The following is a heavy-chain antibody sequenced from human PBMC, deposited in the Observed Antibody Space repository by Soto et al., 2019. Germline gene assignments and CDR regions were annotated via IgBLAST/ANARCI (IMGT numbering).Heavy chain of an antibody. Sequence: PGGSLRLSCEASGFTFSPYDMSWVRQAPEKGLEWVSTISGSGVITVYADSVKGRFTIYRDNSKNTLYLQMNSLRVDDTALYYCAYRTGFDYWGQGALVTVSS. V-gene: IGHV3-23*01. CDR3: AYRTGFDY. J-gene: IGHJ4*02. CDR2: ISGSGVIT. D-gene: IGHD4-4*01. CDR1: GFTFSPYD.